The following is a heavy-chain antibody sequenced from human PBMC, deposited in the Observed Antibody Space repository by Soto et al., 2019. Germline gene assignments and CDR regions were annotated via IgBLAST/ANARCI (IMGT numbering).Heavy chain of an antibody. CDR1: GFTFSTNG. V-gene: IGHV3-30*18. CDR2: ISFDGSQK. D-gene: IGHD2-21*02. Sequence: QVQLVESGGGVVQPGRSLRLSCEASGFTFSTNGLHWVRQAPGMGLEWVAIISFDGSQKTYADSVKGRFTISRDNSKNTVYLQMNSLRAEDTAVYYCAKGCSSSGDCYIIDDWGQGTLVFVSS. CDR3: AKGCSSSGDCYIIDD. J-gene: IGHJ4*02.